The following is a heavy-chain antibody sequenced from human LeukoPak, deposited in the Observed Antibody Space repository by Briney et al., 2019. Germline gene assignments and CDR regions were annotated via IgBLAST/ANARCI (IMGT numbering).Heavy chain of an antibody. V-gene: IGHV3-66*01. CDR3: AKDGHYYDSGGYTYYFDY. CDR1: GFTVSSNY. J-gene: IGHJ4*02. Sequence: GGSLRLSCAASGFTVSSNYMSWVRQAPGKGLEWVSVIYRGGSTYYADSVKGRFTISRDNSKNTLYLQMNSLRAEDTAVYYCAKDGHYYDSGGYTYYFDYWGQGTLVTVSS. D-gene: IGHD3-22*01. CDR2: IYRGGST.